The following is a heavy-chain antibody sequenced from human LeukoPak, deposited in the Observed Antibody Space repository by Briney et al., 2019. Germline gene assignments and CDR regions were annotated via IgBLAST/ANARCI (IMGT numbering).Heavy chain of an antibody. J-gene: IGHJ6*02. D-gene: IGHD1-14*01. Sequence: GGSLRLSCVPSGFTLTSYWVRWVRQAHGKGLVWVSRINSDGSSTSYANSVKGRFTISRDNAKNTLYLQMNSLRAEDTGVYYCATGQGHGMDVWGQGTTVTVSS. CDR2: INSDGSST. V-gene: IGHV3-74*01. CDR1: GFTLTSYW. CDR3: ATGQGHGMDV.